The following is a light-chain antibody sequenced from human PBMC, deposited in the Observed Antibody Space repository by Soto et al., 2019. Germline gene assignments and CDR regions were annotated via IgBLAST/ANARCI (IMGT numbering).Light chain of an antibody. CDR2: SSN. Sequence: QSVLTQPPSASGTPGQRVAISCSGSSSNIGSNSVNWFQQLPGTAPKLIIYSSNQRPSGVPDRISGSKSGTSASLAISGLQSEDEADYYCAAWDDSLNGAVFGGGTQLTVL. CDR3: AAWDDSLNGAV. V-gene: IGLV1-44*01. CDR1: SSNIGSNS. J-gene: IGLJ7*01.